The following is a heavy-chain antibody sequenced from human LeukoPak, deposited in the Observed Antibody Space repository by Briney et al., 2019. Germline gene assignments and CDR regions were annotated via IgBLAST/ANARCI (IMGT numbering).Heavy chain of an antibody. CDR2: IHGDGIST. CDR3: ARGTTYYYGSGSRVDAFDI. J-gene: IGHJ3*02. Sequence: GGSLRLSCAASGFTFSKYLMHWVRQAPGKGLVWVSRIHGDGISTTYADSVKGRFTISRDNAKNTLYLQMNSLRPEDTAVYYCARGTTYYYGSGSRVDAFDIWGQGTMVTVSS. V-gene: IGHV3-74*01. CDR1: GFTFSKYL. D-gene: IGHD3-10*01.